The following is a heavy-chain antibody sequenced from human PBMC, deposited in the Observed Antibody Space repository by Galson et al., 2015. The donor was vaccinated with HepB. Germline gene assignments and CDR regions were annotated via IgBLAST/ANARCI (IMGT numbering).Heavy chain of an antibody. J-gene: IGHJ4*02. CDR1: GYIFTGYY. V-gene: IGHV1-2*02. D-gene: IGHD2-8*02. CDR3: ARDLKVLVDTAGVDY. CDR2: INPNSGGT. Sequence: SVKVSCKASGYIFTGYYIHWVRQAPGQGLEWTGWINPNSGGTNYAQKFQGRVTMTRDTSISTAYMELSRLRSDDTAVYYCARDLKVLVDTAGVDYWGQGTLVTVSS.